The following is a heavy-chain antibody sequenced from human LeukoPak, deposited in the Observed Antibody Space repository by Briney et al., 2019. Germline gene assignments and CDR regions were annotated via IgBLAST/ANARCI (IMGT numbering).Heavy chain of an antibody. CDR2: ISGYNGNT. V-gene: IGHV1-18*01. Sequence: GASVKVSCKASGGTFSSYAISWVRQAPGQGLEWMGWISGYNGNTNYAQKFQGRVTMTKYTSTSRVYMELRSLRPEDTAVYYCARDFEAVADEEGYDAFDIWGQGTMVTVSS. CDR1: GGTFSSYA. CDR3: ARDFEAVADEEGYDAFDI. D-gene: IGHD6-19*01. J-gene: IGHJ3*02.